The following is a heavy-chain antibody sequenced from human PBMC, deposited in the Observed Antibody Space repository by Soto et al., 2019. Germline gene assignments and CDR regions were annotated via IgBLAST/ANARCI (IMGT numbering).Heavy chain of an antibody. Sequence: QVQLQQWGAGLLKPSETLSLTCAVYGGSFSGYYWSWIRQPPGKGLEWIGEINHSGSTNYNPSLKSRVTISVDTSKNQFSLKLSSVTAADTAVYYCARGPTAAVPSLYGMDVWGQGTTVTVSS. V-gene: IGHV4-34*01. J-gene: IGHJ6*02. CDR3: ARGPTAAVPSLYGMDV. D-gene: IGHD6-13*01. CDR2: INHSGST. CDR1: GGSFSGYY.